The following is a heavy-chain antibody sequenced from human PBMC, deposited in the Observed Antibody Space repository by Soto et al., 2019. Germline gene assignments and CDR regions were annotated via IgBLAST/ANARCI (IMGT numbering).Heavy chain of an antibody. D-gene: IGHD4-4*01. V-gene: IGHV5-51*01. Sequence: GEALKIYCKASGYSFTTYWIAWVRQMPGKGLEWMGIINPGDSDIRYSPSFQGQVTISADNSISTAYLQWSSLKASDTAMYYCARHEQFYYYYCGMYXWGQGTAVTVS. CDR3: ARHEQFYYYYCGMYX. J-gene: IGHJ6*02. CDR1: GYSFTTYW. CDR2: INPGDSDI.